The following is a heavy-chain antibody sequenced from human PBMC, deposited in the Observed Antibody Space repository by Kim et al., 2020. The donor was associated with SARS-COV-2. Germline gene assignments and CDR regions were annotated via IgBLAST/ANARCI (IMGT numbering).Heavy chain of an antibody. CDR3: ARVKVVVPANGGRGKGGELGLTTSHYYYYGMDV. V-gene: IGHV1-46*01. J-gene: IGHJ6*02. D-gene: IGHD2-2*01. CDR1: GYTFTSYY. CDR2: INPSGGST. Sequence: ASVKVSCKASGYTFTSYYMHWVRQAPGQGLEWMGIINPSGGSTSYAQKFQGRVTMTRDTSTSTVYMELSSLRSEDTAVYYCARVKVVVPANGGRGKGGELGLTTSHYYYYGMDVWGQGTTVTVSS.